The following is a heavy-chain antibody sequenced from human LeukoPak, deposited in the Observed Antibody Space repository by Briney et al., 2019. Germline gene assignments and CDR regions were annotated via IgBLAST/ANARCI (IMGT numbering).Heavy chain of an antibody. J-gene: IGHJ6*02. V-gene: IGHV4-59*01. D-gene: IGHD3-9*01. CDR2: ISYSGST. Sequence: SETLSLTCTVSGGSISSYYWSWIRQPPGKGLEWIGYISYSGSTNYNPSLKSRVTISVDTSKNQFSLNLSSVTAADTAVYYCAKGQTYYDTLTGYPRYYYYGMDVWGQGTTVTVAS. CDR3: AKGQTYYDTLTGYPRYYYYGMDV. CDR1: GGSISSYY.